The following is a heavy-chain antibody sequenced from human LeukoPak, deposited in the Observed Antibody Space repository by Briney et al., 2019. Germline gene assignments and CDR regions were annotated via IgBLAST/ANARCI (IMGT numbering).Heavy chain of an antibody. V-gene: IGHV1-3*01. D-gene: IGHD2-8*01. J-gene: IGHJ6*02. CDR3: ARTPGYCTNGVCYTGPRHYYYGMDV. CDR1: GYTVTSYY. Sequence: GASVKVSCKASGYTVTSYYMHWVRQAPGQGLEWMGWINAGNGNTKYSQKFQGRVTITRDTSASTAYMELSSLRSEDTAVYYCARTPGYCTNGVCYTGPRHYYYGMDVWGQGTTVTVSS. CDR2: INAGNGNT.